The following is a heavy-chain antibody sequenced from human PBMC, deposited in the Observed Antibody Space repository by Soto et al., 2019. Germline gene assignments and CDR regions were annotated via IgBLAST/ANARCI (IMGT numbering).Heavy chain of an antibody. D-gene: IGHD4-17*01. J-gene: IGHJ3*02. CDR1: GGSISSDDYY. Sequence: QVQLQESGPGLVKPSQTLSLTCTVAGGSISSDDYYWSWIRQPPGKGLEWIGYIYYRGSTYYNPSLMSRVTISVDTSKNQFSLKLKSVTAADTAVYYCARAPGGMTTRHYNLEAFDIWGQGTMVTVSS. CDR2: IYYRGST. V-gene: IGHV4-30-4*01. CDR3: ARAPGGMTTRHYNLEAFDI.